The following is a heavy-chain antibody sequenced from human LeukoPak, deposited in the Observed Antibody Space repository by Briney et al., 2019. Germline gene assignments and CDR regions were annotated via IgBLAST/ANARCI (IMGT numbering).Heavy chain of an antibody. D-gene: IGHD4-11*01. J-gene: IGHJ4*02. CDR3: AGGIGTTVRGYFDF. V-gene: IGHV4-30-2*06. Sequence: NPSETLSLTCAVYGGSFSGYYWSWIRQSPGKGLEWIGYIYHSTNTYYNPSLKSRVTMSVDSSKNQFSLRLTSVTAADTAVYYCAGGIGTTVRGYFDFWGQGTQVTVSS. CDR2: IYHSTNT. CDR1: GGSFSGYY.